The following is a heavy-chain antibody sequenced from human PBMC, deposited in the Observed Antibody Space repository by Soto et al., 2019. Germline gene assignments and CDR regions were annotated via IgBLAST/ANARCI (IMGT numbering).Heavy chain of an antibody. Sequence: QVQLQESGPGLVQPSGTLSLTCAVSGDSITGDEWWSWVRQPPGKGLEWIGEIHHSGAINYNPSLKIRVTISIDKSKNQFSLKLNSVTAADTAMFYCATQGFYRMGVWGRGTTVTVSS. J-gene: IGHJ6*02. CDR1: GDSITGDEW. CDR2: IHHSGAI. CDR3: ATQGFYRMGV. V-gene: IGHV4-4*02.